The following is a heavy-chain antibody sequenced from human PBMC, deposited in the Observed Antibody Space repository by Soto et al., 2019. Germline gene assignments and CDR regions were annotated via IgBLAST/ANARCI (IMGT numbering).Heavy chain of an antibody. Sequence: SETLSLTCTVSGGSISSSSYYWGWIRQPPGKGLEWIGSIYYSGSTYYNPSLKSRVTISVDTSKNQLSLKLSSVTAADTAVYYCARVGGDYYYYYGMDVWGQGTTVTVSS. CDR1: GGSISSSSYY. D-gene: IGHD3-3*01. J-gene: IGHJ6*02. V-gene: IGHV4-39*01. CDR3: ARVGGDYYYYYGMDV. CDR2: IYYSGST.